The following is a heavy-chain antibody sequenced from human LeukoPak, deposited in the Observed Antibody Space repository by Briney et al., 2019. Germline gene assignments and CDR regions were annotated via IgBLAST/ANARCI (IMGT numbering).Heavy chain of an antibody. J-gene: IGHJ4*02. D-gene: IGHD1-26*01. V-gene: IGHV1-24*01. Sequence: ASVKVSCKVSGASLSETSIHWVRQAPGQWLEWMGGFDPEDGESIFAQRFQGRFSMTEDTSTDTAYMELRSLRPEDTAVYYCATADKWEPLDYWGQGTLVTVST. CDR1: GASLSETS. CDR3: ATADKWEPLDY. CDR2: FDPEDGES.